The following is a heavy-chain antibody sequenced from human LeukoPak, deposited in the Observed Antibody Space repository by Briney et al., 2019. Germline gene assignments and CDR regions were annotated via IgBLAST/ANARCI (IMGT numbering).Heavy chain of an antibody. V-gene: IGHV4-34*01. Sequence: SETLSLTCAVYGGSLRADFWSWIRQPPGKGLEWIGDIHPGGSTKYNPSLESRVTISVDTSKNQFSLRLTSVTAADTAVYYCARARDRIRFDPWGQGALVTVSS. CDR3: ARARDRIRFDP. J-gene: IGHJ5*02. CDR2: IHPGGST. D-gene: IGHD2-15*01. CDR1: GGSLRADF.